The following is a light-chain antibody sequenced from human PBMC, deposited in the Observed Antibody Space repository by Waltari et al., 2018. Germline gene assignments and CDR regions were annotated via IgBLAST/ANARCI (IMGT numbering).Light chain of an antibody. CDR3: NSRDSSGNHRVV. Sequence: QHKPGQAPVLVIYVKNNRPSGIPDRFSGSSSGNTASLTITGAQAEDEADYYCNSRDSSGNHRVVFGGGTKLTVL. V-gene: IGLV3-19*01. CDR2: VKN. J-gene: IGLJ2*01.